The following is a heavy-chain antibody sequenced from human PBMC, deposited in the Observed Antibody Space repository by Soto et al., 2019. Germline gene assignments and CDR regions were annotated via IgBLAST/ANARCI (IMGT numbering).Heavy chain of an antibody. CDR3: XRGEATMVRGVSPWFDP. D-gene: IGHD3-10*01. CDR2: IYYSGST. CDR1: GGSISSGGYY. J-gene: IGHJ5*02. V-gene: IGHV4-31*03. Sequence: ASETLSLTCTVSGGSISSGGYYWSWIRQHPGKGLEWIGYIYYSGSTYYNPSLKSRVTISVDTSKNQFSLKLSSVTAADTAVYYCXRGEATMVRGVSPWFDPWGQGTLVTVSS.